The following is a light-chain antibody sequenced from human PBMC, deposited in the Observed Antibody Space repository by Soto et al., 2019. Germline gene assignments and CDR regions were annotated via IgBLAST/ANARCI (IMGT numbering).Light chain of an antibody. CDR1: QSVRSNY. Sequence: EIVLTQSPGTLSLSPGERATLSCRASQSVRSNYLAWYQQKPGQATRLLIYGPSSRATGIPDRFSGTGSGTDFTLTFSRLEPEDFAVYYCQQYGGSPYTFGQGTKLEIK. CDR3: QQYGGSPYT. V-gene: IGKV3-20*01. CDR2: GPS. J-gene: IGKJ2*01.